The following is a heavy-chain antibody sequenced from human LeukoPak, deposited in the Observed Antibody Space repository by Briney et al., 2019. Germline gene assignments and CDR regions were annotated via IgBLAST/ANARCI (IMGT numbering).Heavy chain of an antibody. Sequence: GGSLRLSCAASGFTFSSYAVHWVRQAPGKGLEWVAVISYDGSNKYFADSVKGRFTISRDNSKNTLYLQMNSLRPEDTAVYYCARGHDYGTEGSFDYWGQGTLVTVSS. CDR1: GFTFSSYA. V-gene: IGHV3-30*04. J-gene: IGHJ4*02. CDR2: ISYDGSNK. CDR3: ARGHDYGTEGSFDY. D-gene: IGHD4-17*01.